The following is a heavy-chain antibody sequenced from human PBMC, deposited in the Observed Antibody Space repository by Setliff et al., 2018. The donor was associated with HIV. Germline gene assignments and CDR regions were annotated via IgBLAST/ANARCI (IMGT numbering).Heavy chain of an antibody. D-gene: IGHD6-19*01. CDR1: GYSISSGYY. CDR2: IYHSGTT. V-gene: IGHV4-38-2*02. CDR3: AKDIPGPAINSGRIKNWFDP. Sequence: SETLSLTCAVSGYSISSGYYWGWIRQPPGKGLEWVGSIYHSGTTYYNPSLKSRVTISVDTSENQFSLKLSSVTAADTAVYYCAKDIPGPAINSGRIKNWFDPWGEGTLVTVSS. J-gene: IGHJ5*02.